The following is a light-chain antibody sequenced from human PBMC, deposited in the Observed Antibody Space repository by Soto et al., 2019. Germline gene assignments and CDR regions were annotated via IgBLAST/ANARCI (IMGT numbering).Light chain of an antibody. J-gene: IGKJ5*01. CDR2: GAS. V-gene: IGKV1-12*01. Sequence: DIQMTQSQSSVSASVGDRVTITCRASQGVRSWLAWYQQTPGKDPKLLIYGASRLQRGFPSRFSGSGSGTDFTLTISSLQPEDFATYYCQQANSFPITFGQGTRLEIK. CDR3: QQANSFPIT. CDR1: QGVRSW.